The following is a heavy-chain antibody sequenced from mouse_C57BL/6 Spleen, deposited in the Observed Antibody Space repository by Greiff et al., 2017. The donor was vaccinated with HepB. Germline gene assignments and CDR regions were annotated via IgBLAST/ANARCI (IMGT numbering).Heavy chain of an antibody. J-gene: IGHJ3*01. Sequence: QVQLQQSGAELMKPGASVKLSCKATGYTFTGYWIEWVKQRPGHGLEWIGEILPGSGSTNYNEKFKGKATFTADTSSNTAYMRLSSLTTEDSAIYYCASTAQATLAYWGQGTLVTVSA. CDR1: GYTFTGYW. D-gene: IGHD3-2*02. CDR2: ILPGSGST. V-gene: IGHV1-9*01. CDR3: ASTAQATLAY.